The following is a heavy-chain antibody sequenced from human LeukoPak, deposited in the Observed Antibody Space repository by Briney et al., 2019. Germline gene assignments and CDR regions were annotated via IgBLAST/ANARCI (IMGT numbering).Heavy chain of an antibody. CDR1: GFTFSIYA. CDR3: ARGHYYDSSGYYVY. CDR2: INTDGSST. V-gene: IGHV3-74*01. J-gene: IGHJ4*02. D-gene: IGHD3-22*01. Sequence: PGGSLRLSCAASGFTFSIYAMSWVRQAPGKGLVWVSRINTDGSSTSYADSVKGRFTISRDNAKNTLYLQMNSLRAEDTAVYYCARGHYYDSSGYYVYWGQGTLVTVSS.